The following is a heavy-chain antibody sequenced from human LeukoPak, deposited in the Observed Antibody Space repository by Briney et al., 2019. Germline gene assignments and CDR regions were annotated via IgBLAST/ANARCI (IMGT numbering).Heavy chain of an antibody. CDR1: GDSTNTYF. J-gene: IGHJ4*02. CDR3: ASKSTDHGELRFDY. D-gene: IGHD4-17*01. CDR2: FYYTGTT. V-gene: IGHV4-59*01. Sequence: SETLSLTCTISGDSTNTYFWSWIRQPPGKGLEWIGYFYYTGTTNYNPSLKSRVTISVDTSKNQFSLKVNSVTAADTGVYYCASKSTDHGELRFDYWGQGTLVTVSS.